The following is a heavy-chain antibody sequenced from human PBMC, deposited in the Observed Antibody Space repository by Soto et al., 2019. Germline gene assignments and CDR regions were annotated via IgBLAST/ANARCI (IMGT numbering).Heavy chain of an antibody. J-gene: IGHJ4*02. D-gene: IGHD4-17*01. CDR2: IYYSGST. V-gene: IGHV4-31*03. Sequence: PSETLSLTYTVSGGSISSGGYYWSWIRQHPGKGLEWIGYIYYSGSTYYNPSLKSRVTISVDTSKNQFSLKLSSVTAADTAVYYCASTVTTTLLFDYWGQGTLVTVSS. CDR1: GGSISSGGYY. CDR3: ASTVTTTLLFDY.